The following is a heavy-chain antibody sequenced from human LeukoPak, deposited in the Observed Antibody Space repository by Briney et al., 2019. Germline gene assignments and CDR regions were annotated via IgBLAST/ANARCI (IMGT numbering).Heavy chain of an antibody. CDR3: ARVAGYSSSVDAWFDP. CDR1: GFTFSSYW. V-gene: IGHV3-74*01. D-gene: IGHD6-13*01. J-gene: IGHJ5*02. Sequence: GGSLRHFCAASGFTFSSYWMLWVRQAPGKGLVWVSRINSDGSTTIYADSVKGRFTISRDNAKNTLYLQMNSLRAEDAAVYYCARVAGYSSSVDAWFDPWGQGTLVTVSS. CDR2: INSDGSTT.